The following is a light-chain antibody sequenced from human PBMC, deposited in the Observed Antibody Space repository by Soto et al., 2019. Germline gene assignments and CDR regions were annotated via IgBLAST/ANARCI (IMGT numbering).Light chain of an antibody. CDR3: QQLHIYPRT. V-gene: IGKV1-9*01. Sequence: DIRLTQSPSFLSGSVGDRVTITCRASQDINRYLAWYQQKPGKAPKLLIYAASTLVRAVPSRFSGGGSGTEFTLTISSLQPEDVATYYCQQLHIYPRTFGQGTKVEF. J-gene: IGKJ1*01. CDR2: AAS. CDR1: QDINRY.